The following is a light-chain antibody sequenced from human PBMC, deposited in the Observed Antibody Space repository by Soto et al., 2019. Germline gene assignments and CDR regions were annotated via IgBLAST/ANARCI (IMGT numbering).Light chain of an antibody. V-gene: IGLV4-69*01. J-gene: IGLJ2*01. CDR1: SGHSNYA. Sequence: QAVVTQSPSASASLGASVKLTCTLSSGHSNYAIAWHQQQSETGPRYLMKLNSDGRHSKGDGIPDRFSGSSSGAERYLTISSLQSEDEADYYCQTWGSGIVVFGGGTKLTV. CDR3: QTWGSGIVV. CDR2: LNSDGRH.